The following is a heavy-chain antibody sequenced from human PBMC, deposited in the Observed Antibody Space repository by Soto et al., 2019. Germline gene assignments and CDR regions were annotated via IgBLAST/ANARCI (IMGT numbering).Heavy chain of an antibody. J-gene: IGHJ6*02. V-gene: IGHV4-59*01. D-gene: IGHD6-19*01. Sequence: SETLSLTCTVSGGSISSYYWSWIRQPPGKGLEWIGYIYYSGSTNYNPSLKSRVTISVDTSKNQFSLKLSSVTAADTAVYYCARVILSSGWHRDYYYGMDVWGQGTTVTVSS. CDR3: ARVILSSGWHRDYYYGMDV. CDR1: GGSISSYY. CDR2: IYYSGST.